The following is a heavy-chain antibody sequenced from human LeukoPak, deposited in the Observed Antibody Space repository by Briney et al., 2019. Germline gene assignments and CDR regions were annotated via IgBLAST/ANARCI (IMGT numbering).Heavy chain of an antibody. Sequence: GGSLRLSCEASGFTFGNYAMNWVRQAPGKGLEWVSTISGNGSSTYYADSAKGRFTISRDNSKDTLFLQLNSLTAADTAMYFCAKASVAIPQYCNSWGQGTLVTVSS. CDR1: GFTFGNYA. D-gene: IGHD2-2*02. CDR2: ISGNGSST. CDR3: AKASVAIPQYCNS. V-gene: IGHV3-23*01. J-gene: IGHJ5*02.